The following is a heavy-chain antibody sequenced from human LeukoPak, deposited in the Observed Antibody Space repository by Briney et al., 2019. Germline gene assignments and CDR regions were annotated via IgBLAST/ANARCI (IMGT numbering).Heavy chain of an antibody. J-gene: IGHJ4*02. V-gene: IGHV4-59*12. D-gene: IGHD6-13*01. CDR1: GGSISGYY. CDR3: ARGYSSPDY. CDR2: IYYTGST. Sequence: PSETLSLTCTVSGGSISGYYWSWIRQPLGKGLDYIGHIYYTGSTNYNPSLESRVTISVDTSKNQFSLKLSSVTAADTAVYYCARGYSSPDYWGQGALVTVSS.